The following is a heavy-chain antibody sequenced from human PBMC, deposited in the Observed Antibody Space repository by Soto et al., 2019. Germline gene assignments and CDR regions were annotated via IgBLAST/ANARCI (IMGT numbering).Heavy chain of an antibody. CDR2: IWYDGSNK. CDR1: GFTFSSYG. CDR3: ARGALRGSSWTVSLDY. J-gene: IGHJ4*02. D-gene: IGHD6-13*01. Sequence: GSLRLSCAASGFTFSSYGMHWVRQAPGKGLEWVAVIWYDGSNKYYADSVKGRFTISRDNSKNTLYLQMNSLRAEDTAVYYCARGALRGSSWTVSLDYWGQGTQVTVSS. V-gene: IGHV3-33*01.